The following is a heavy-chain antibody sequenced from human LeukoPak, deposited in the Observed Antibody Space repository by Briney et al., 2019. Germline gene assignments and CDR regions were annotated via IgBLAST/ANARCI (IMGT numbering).Heavy chain of an antibody. CDR3: ARELVPGFLDY. CDR2: INSDESIT. V-gene: IGHV3-74*01. CDR1: GFTFSSSW. Sequence: GGSLRLSCAASGFTFSSSWMYWVRQATGKGLVWVSRINSDESITTYADSVKGRFTISRDNAKNTLYLQMNSLRGEDTAVYYCARELVPGFLDYWGQGTPVTVSS. J-gene: IGHJ4*02.